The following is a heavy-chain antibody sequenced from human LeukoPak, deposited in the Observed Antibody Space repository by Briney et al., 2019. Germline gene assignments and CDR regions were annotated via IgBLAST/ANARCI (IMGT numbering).Heavy chain of an antibody. D-gene: IGHD2-21*01. V-gene: IGHV3-21*01. CDR2: ISSSSSYI. CDR1: GFTFSSYS. Sequence: PGGSLRLSCAASGFTFSSYSINWVRQAPGKGLEWVSSISSSSSYIYYADSVKGRFTISRDNAKNSLYLQMNSLRAEDTAVYYCARGRVIRDHFQHGGQGTLVTVSS. J-gene: IGHJ1*01. CDR3: ARGRVIRDHFQH.